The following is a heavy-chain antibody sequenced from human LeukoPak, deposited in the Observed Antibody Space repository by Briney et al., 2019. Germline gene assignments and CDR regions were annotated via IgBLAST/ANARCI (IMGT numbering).Heavy chain of an antibody. D-gene: IGHD6-19*01. CDR3: ARQYRGSSGWYWGSFDY. V-gene: IGHV3-74*01. J-gene: IGHJ4*02. CDR2: INSDGSST. Sequence: GGSLRLSCAASGFTFSSYWMHWVRQAPGKGLVWVSRINSDGSSTSYADSVKGRFTISRDNAKNTLYLQMNSLRAEDTAVYYCARQYRGSSGWYWGSFDYWGQGTLVTVSS. CDR1: GFTFSSYW.